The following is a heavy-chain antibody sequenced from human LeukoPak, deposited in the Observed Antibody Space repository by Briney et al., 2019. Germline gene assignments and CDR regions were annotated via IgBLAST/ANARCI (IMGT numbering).Heavy chain of an antibody. Sequence: SETLFLTCTVSGGSISSYYWSWIRQPPGKGLEWIGYIYYSGSTNYNPSLKSRVTISVDTSKNQFSLKVSSVTAADTAVYYCARVPHCSSTSCYRNWFDPWGQGTLVTVSS. J-gene: IGHJ5*02. CDR2: IYYSGST. CDR1: GGSISSYY. D-gene: IGHD2-2*01. CDR3: ARVPHCSSTSCYRNWFDP. V-gene: IGHV4-59*01.